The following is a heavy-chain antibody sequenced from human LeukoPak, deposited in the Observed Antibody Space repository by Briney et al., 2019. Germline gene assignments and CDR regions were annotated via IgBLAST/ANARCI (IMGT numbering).Heavy chain of an antibody. J-gene: IGHJ4*02. D-gene: IGHD5-12*01. Sequence: SETLSLTCTVSGGSISSYYWSWIRQPPGKGLEWIGYIYYSGSTNYNPSLKSRVTISVDTSKNQFSLKLSSATAADTAVYYCARVRANSGYGHFDYWGRGTLVTVSS. CDR2: IYYSGST. CDR1: GGSISSYY. V-gene: IGHV4-59*08. CDR3: ARVRANSGYGHFDY.